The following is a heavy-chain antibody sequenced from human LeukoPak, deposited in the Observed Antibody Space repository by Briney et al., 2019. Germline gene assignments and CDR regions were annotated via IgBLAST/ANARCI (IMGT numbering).Heavy chain of an antibody. CDR3: AKDSGSEHYDSSGYPSDAFDI. CDR1: GFTFGDYA. CDR2: ISWNSGNI. J-gene: IGHJ3*02. V-gene: IGHV3-9*03. Sequence: GGSLRLSCTASGFTFGDYAMHWVRQAPGKGLEWVSGISWNSGNIGYADSVKGRFIISRDNAKNSLYLQMNSLRAEDMALYYCAKDSGSEHYDSSGYPSDAFDIWGQGTMVTVSS. D-gene: IGHD3-22*01.